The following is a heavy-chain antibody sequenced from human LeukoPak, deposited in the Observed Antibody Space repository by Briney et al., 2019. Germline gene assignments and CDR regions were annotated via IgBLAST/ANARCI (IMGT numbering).Heavy chain of an antibody. CDR2: ISYDGSNK. D-gene: IGHD3-10*01. CDR1: GFTFSSYG. CDR3: AKDGRLYGSGSSPGYYFDY. V-gene: IGHV3-30*18. J-gene: IGHJ4*02. Sequence: GGSLRLSCAAPGFTFSSYGMHWVRQAPGKGLEWVAVISYDGSNKYYADSVKGRFTISRDNSKNTLYLQMNSLRAEDTAVYYCAKDGRLYGSGSSPGYYFDYWGQGTLVTVSS.